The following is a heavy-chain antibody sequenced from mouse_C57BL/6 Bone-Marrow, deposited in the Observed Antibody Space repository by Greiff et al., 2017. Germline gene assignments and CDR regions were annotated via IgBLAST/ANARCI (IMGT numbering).Heavy chain of an antibody. CDR3: ARSGDGYLYYAMDY. CDR2: IYPGDGDT. Sequence: VQGVESGPELVKPGASVKISCKASGYAFSSSWMNWVKQRPGKGLEWIGRIYPGDGDTNYNGKFKGKATLTADKSSSTAYMQLSSLTSEDSAVYFCARSGDGYLYYAMDYWGQGTSVTVSS. D-gene: IGHD2-3*01. V-gene: IGHV1-82*01. CDR1: GYAFSSSW. J-gene: IGHJ4*01.